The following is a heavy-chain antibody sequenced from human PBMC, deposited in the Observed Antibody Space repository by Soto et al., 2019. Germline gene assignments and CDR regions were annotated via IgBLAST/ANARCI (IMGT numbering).Heavy chain of an antibody. J-gene: IGHJ4*02. CDR1: GFSFSTFW. CDR3: ARGGLEPVDY. Sequence: EVQLVESGGDLVQPGGSLRLSCAASGFSFSTFWMHWVRQAPGKGLVLVSRINPEETTTTYADSVRGRFTISRDNAKNTLYLQMNSLRADDTAVYYCARGGLEPVDYWGQGTLVTVFS. V-gene: IGHV3-74*01. D-gene: IGHD2-2*01. CDR2: INPEETTT.